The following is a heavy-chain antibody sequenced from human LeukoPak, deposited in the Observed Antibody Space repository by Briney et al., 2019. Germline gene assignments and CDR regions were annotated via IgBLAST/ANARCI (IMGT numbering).Heavy chain of an antibody. J-gene: IGHJ4*02. V-gene: IGHV3-48*02. CDR1: GFTFSTYS. Sequence: QPGGCLRLSCIASGFTFSTYSMNWVRQAPGKGLEWVSYIRSTGTTTIYADSVKGRFTISRDNAKNSLHLQMNSLRDEDTAVYYCAREIVGASDYWGQGTLVTVSS. D-gene: IGHD1-26*01. CDR2: IRSTGTTT. CDR3: AREIVGASDY.